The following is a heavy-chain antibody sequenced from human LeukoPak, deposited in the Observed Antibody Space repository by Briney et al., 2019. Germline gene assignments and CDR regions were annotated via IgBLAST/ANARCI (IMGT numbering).Heavy chain of an antibody. CDR1: GGSLSGYY. CDR3: ARGQSGYYDSSGYYGSRNYYYYYYMDV. J-gene: IGHJ6*03. D-gene: IGHD3-22*01. Sequence: PSETLSLTCAVSGGSLSGYYWSWIRQPPGKGLEWIGEINHSGSTNYNPSLKSRVTISVDTSKNQFSLKLSSVTAADTAVYYCARGQSGYYDSSGYYGSRNYYYYYYMDVWGKGTTVTVSS. V-gene: IGHV4-34*01. CDR2: INHSGST.